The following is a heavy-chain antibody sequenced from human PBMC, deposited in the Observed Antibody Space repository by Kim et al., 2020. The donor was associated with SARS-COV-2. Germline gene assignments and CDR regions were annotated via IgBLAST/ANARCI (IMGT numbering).Heavy chain of an antibody. Sequence: GGSLRLSCAASGFTFSSYSMNWVRQAPGKGLEWVSYISSSSTIYYADSVKGRFTISRDNAKNSLYLQMNSLRDEDTAVYYCARGADSSSAFRDYYYYGM. V-gene: IGHV3-48*02. CDR3: ARGADSSSAFRDYYYYGM. J-gene: IGHJ6*01. CDR1: GFTFSSYS. CDR2: ISSSSTI. D-gene: IGHD6-6*01.